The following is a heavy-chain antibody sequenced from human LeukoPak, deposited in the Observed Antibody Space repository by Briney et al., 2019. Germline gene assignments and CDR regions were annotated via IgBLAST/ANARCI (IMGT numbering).Heavy chain of an antibody. CDR1: GGTFISYS. D-gene: IGHD2-2*01. CDR2: IFPIFGTA. V-gene: IGHV1-69*13. Sequence: SVKVSCKVSGGTFISYSISWVRQAPGQGLEWMGGIFPIFGTAHYAQRFQDRVTITADESTSTAYMDLISLRSEDTAVYYCARDRGSSPADDYWGQGTLVTVSS. CDR3: ARDRGSSPADDY. J-gene: IGHJ4*02.